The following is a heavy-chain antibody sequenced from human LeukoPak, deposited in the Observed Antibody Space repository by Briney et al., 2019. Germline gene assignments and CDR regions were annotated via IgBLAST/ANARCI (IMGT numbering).Heavy chain of an antibody. CDR3: ARDDRLYCSTTSCYLGTFDY. CDR1: GFTFNCYA. D-gene: IGHD2-2*01. V-gene: IGHV3-30*04. CDR2: ISHDGSNT. J-gene: IGHJ4*02. Sequence: GRSLRLSCAASGFTFNCYAMHWVRQAPGKGLEWVAVISHDGSNTYYADSVKGRFTISRDNSKDTLYLQVSSLRAEDTAFYYCARDDRLYCSTTSCYLGTFDYWGRGTLVTVSS.